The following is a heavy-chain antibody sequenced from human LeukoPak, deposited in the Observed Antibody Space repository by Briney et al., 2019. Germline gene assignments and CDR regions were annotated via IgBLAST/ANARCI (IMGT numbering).Heavy chain of an antibody. D-gene: IGHD3-22*01. V-gene: IGHV1-8*01. CDR1: RYTFSSYD. J-gene: IGHJ4*02. CDR3: ARLSQTPDYYGSGGYFSLGY. CDR2: RNPNTGNT. Sequence: ASVKVSCKGYRYTFSSYDINWVRQAPGQGREGMGWRNPNTGNTGYAPKFQGRVTMTRDTSISTAYMELRGLRSEDTAVYYCARLSQTPDYYGSGGYFSLGYWGQGTRVTVSS.